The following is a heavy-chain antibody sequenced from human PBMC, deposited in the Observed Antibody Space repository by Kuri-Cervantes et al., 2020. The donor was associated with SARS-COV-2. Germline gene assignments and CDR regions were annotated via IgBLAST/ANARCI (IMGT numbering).Heavy chain of an antibody. CDR2: ISYDGSNK. CDR1: GFTFRSYG. Sequence: GGSLRLPCAASGFTFRSYGMHWVRQAPGKGLECVVFISYDGSNKYYADSVKGRFTVSRDNSNNTLYLQMNSLRAGDTALYYCAKDTLRGVDGAAFQFWGQGTMVTVSS. CDR3: AKDTLRGVDGAAFQF. J-gene: IGHJ3*01. V-gene: IGHV3-30*18. D-gene: IGHD4-17*01.